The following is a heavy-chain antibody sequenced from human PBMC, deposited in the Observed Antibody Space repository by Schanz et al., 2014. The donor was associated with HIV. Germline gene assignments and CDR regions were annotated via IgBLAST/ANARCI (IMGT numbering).Heavy chain of an antibody. CDR2: INHRGIT. J-gene: IGHJ4*02. V-gene: IGHV4-34*01. Sequence: QVQLQQWGAGLLKPSETLSLTCAVYGSSVTYFYWSWIRQSPGKGLEWIGEINHRGITNFNPSLESRVTISMDTSKNQFSLKLNSATAADTATYYCARGPWAGSGSYPLDYWGQGTLVTVSS. D-gene: IGHD3-10*01. CDR3: ARGPWAGSGSYPLDY. CDR1: GSSVTYFY.